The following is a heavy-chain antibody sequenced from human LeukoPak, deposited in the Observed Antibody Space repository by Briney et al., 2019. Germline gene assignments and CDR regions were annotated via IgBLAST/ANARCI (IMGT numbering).Heavy chain of an antibody. CDR2: IWYDGSNK. V-gene: IGHV3-33*08. Sequence: GRSLRLSCAASGFTFSSYAMHWVRQAPGKGLEWVAVIWYDGSNKYYADSVKGRFTISRDNSKNTLYLQLNSLRAEDTAVYYCAREMSRGVLLWFGESFDIWGQGTMVTVSS. J-gene: IGHJ3*02. D-gene: IGHD3-10*01. CDR1: GFTFSSYA. CDR3: AREMSRGVLLWFGESFDI.